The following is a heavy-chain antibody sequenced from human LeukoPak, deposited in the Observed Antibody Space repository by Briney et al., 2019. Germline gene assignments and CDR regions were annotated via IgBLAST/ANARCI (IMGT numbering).Heavy chain of an antibody. V-gene: IGHV3-9*01. J-gene: IGHJ4*02. CDR2: ISWNSGSI. D-gene: IGHD2-2*01. CDR1: GFTFDDYA. CDR3: AKDISFFLGYCSSTSCYYFDY. Sequence: GGSLRLSCAASGFTFDDYAMHWVRQAPGKGLEWVSGISWNSGSIGYADPVKGRFTISRDNAKNSLYLQMNSLRAEDTALYYCAKDISFFLGYCSSTSCYYFDYWGQGTLVTVSS.